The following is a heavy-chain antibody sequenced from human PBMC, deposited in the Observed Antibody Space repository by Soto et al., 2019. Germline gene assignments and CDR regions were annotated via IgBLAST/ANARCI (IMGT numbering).Heavy chain of an antibody. CDR3: ARDSTGGQLGHYYYGMDV. D-gene: IGHD6-6*01. J-gene: IGHJ6*02. CDR2: FNPTGDTA. Sequence: ASVKVSCKASGYTFTSYYIHWVRQAPGQGLEWMGIFNPTGDTASYAQKLQGRVTTTRDTSTGTAYMELGSLRSADTAVYYCARDSTGGQLGHYYYGMDVWGQGTTVTVSS. V-gene: IGHV1-46*01. CDR1: GYTFTSYY.